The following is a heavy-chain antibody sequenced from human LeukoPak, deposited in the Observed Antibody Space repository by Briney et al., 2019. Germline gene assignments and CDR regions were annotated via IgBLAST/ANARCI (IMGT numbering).Heavy chain of an antibody. D-gene: IGHD3-16*01. CDR2: ISYDGSNK. CDR3: ARSMEGENAFDI. J-gene: IGHJ3*02. Sequence: GRSLRLSCAASGFTFSSYAMHWVRQAPGKGLEWVAVISYDGSNKYYADSVKGRFTISRDNSKNTLYLQMNSLRAEDTAVYYCARSMEGENAFDIWGQGTMVTVSS. CDR1: GFTFSSYA. V-gene: IGHV3-30-3*01.